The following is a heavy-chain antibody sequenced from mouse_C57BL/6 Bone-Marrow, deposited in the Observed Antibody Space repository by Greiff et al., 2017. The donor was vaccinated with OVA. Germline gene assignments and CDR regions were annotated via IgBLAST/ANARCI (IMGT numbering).Heavy chain of an antibody. CDR3: ARHFTTEYYFDY. V-gene: IGHV5-9*01. CDR1: GFTFSSYT. D-gene: IGHD1-1*01. CDR2: ISGGGGNT. Sequence: DVQLQESGGGLVKPGGSLKLSCAASGFTFSSYTMSWVRQTPEKRLEWVVTISGGGGNTYYPASVKGRFTISRDNAKNTLYLQMSSLRSEDTALYYCARHFTTEYYFDYWGQGTTLTVSS. J-gene: IGHJ2*01.